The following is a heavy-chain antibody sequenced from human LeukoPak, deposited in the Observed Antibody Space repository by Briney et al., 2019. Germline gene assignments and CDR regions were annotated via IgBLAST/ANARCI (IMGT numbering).Heavy chain of an antibody. CDR1: GFTFSTYA. D-gene: IGHD1-26*01. J-gene: IGHJ4*02. V-gene: IGHV3-23*01. CDR2: ISTSGDMT. Sequence: GRSLRLSCAASGFTFSTYATTAVRRAPQERLWWVSGISTSGDMTYYADSVKGRFTISRDNSKNTLYLQMNSLRAEDTAEYYCARSAVGTSCCTAVDYWGQGTLVTVSS. CDR3: ARSAVGTSCCTAVDY.